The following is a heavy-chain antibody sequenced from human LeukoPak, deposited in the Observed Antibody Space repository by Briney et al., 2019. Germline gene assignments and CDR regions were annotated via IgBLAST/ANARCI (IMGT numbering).Heavy chain of an antibody. V-gene: IGHV4-59*11. D-gene: IGHD1-26*01. CDR1: GDSISFHF. J-gene: IGHJ3*02. CDR2: TYYGGST. Sequence: SEALSLTCSVSGDSISFHFWSWIRQPSGEGLEWIGHTYYGGSTDYNPSLASRVTVSADTSKNQFSLKLSPVTAADTAVYYCATLGRAAGNAFDIWGQGTVVIVSS. CDR3: ATLGRAAGNAFDI.